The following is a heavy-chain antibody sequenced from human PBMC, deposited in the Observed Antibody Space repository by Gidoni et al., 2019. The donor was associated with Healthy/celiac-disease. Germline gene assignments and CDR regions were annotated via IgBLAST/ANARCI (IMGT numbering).Heavy chain of an antibody. CDR3: ARWYYYSSGYYFGIGY. D-gene: IGHD3-22*01. CDR1: GYTFTGYY. J-gene: IGHJ4*02. V-gene: IGHV1-2*06. Sequence: QVQLVHDGAEVKKPGASVKVSCKASGYTFTGYYMHWVRQAPGQGLAWMGLINPNSGGTNYAQKFPGRVTMTRDTSISTAYMELSSLRSDDTAVYSCARWYYYSSGYYFGIGYWGQGTLVTVSS. CDR2: INPNSGGT.